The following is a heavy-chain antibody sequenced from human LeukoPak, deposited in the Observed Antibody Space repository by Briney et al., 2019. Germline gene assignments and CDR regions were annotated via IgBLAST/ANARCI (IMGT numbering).Heavy chain of an antibody. Sequence: SETLSLTCTVSGGSINSGAYYWSWIRQHPGKGLEWIGYVYYSGSNYYNPSLKSRVTISVDTSKNQFSLKLSSVTAADTAVYYCAGCSGGSPIDAFHIWGQGTMVTVSS. V-gene: IGHV4-31*03. J-gene: IGHJ3*02. CDR3: AGCSGGSPIDAFHI. D-gene: IGHD2-15*01. CDR1: GGSINSGAYY. CDR2: VYYSGSN.